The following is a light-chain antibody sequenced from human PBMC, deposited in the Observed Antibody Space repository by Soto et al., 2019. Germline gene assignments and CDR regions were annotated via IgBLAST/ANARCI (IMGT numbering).Light chain of an antibody. V-gene: IGKV3-15*01. Sequence: EIVMTQSPATLSVSPGERATLSCRASQSVSSNLAWYQQKPGQAPRLLIYGASTRATGIPARFSGSGSGTEFTLTISSLQSEDFAVYYCQQSGSSPWTFGQGTKVDIK. CDR2: GAS. CDR3: QQSGSSPWT. CDR1: QSVSSN. J-gene: IGKJ1*01.